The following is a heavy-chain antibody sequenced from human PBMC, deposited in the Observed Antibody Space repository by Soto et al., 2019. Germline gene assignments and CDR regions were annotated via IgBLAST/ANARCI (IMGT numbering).Heavy chain of an antibody. CDR1: GFSLTTRGVG. CDR2: IYWDDDE. Sequence: QTTLKESGPTLVKPTQTLTLTCTFSGFSLTTRGVGVGWIRQPPGKGLERLALIYWDDDEGYSPSLKSKLTIPKDTSKNQVVLTITNMDPVDTATYYCAHRPRGYSYHFDYWVQGTLVTVSS. V-gene: IGHV2-5*02. D-gene: IGHD5-18*01. CDR3: AHRPRGYSYHFDY. J-gene: IGHJ4*02.